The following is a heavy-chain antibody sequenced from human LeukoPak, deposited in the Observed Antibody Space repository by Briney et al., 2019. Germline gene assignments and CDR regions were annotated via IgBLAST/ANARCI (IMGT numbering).Heavy chain of an antibody. Sequence: ASETLSLTCSVSGGSISSYYWSWIRQPPRKGLEWIGYIYYSGSSNYNPSLKSRVTISVDTSKNQFSLKLSSVTAADTAVYYCASVRGGLFDYWGQGTLVTVSS. CDR1: GGSISSYY. CDR3: ASVRGGLFDY. CDR2: IYYSGSS. D-gene: IGHD3-10*01. V-gene: IGHV4-59*01. J-gene: IGHJ4*02.